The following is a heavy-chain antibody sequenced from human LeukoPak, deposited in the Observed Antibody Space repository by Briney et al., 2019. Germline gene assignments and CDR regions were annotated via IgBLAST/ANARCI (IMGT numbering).Heavy chain of an antibody. D-gene: IGHD3-22*01. J-gene: IGHJ4*02. CDR1: GITLSNYG. CDR3: AKRGVVIRVILVGFHKEAYYFDS. Sequence: GGSLRLSCAVSGITLSNYGMSWVRQAPGKGLEWVAGISGSGGGTKYADSVKGRFTISRDNPKNTLSLQMNSLRAEDTAVYFCAKRGVVIRVILVGFHKEAYYFDSWGQGALVTVSS. V-gene: IGHV3-23*01. CDR2: ISGSGGGT.